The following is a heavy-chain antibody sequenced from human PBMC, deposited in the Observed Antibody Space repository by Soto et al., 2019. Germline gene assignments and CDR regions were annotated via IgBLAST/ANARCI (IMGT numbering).Heavy chain of an antibody. J-gene: IGHJ5*02. D-gene: IGHD3-9*01. CDR1: GYTFTSYA. CDR2: INAGNGNT. Sequence: ASVKVSCKASGYTFTSYAMHWVRQAPGQRLEWMGWINAGNGNTKYSQKFQGRVTITRDTSASTAYMELSSLRSEDTAVYYCARGYDILTGYYDNWFDPWGQGTLVTV. CDR3: ARGYDILTGYYDNWFDP. V-gene: IGHV1-3*01.